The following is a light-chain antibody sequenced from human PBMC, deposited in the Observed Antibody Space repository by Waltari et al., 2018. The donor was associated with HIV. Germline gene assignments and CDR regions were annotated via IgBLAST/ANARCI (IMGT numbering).Light chain of an antibody. CDR2: KNN. J-gene: IGLJ2*01. Sequence: QSVLTQPPSASGTAGQRVTISCSGSRSNIGSNFVFWYQQFPGPAPKLLIYKNNPRFSGVPGRFSGSKSGTSASLAISGLRSEDEAAYYCAAWDDNLVGHVVFGGGTNLTV. CDR3: AAWDDNLVGHVV. V-gene: IGLV1-47*01. CDR1: RSNIGSNF.